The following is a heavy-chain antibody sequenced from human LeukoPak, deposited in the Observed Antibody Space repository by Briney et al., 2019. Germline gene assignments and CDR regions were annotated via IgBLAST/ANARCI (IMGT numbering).Heavy chain of an antibody. CDR3: ARATYYYDSSGYYEYNWFDP. D-gene: IGHD3-22*01. CDR2: ISAYNGNT. CDR1: GYTFASYD. J-gene: IGHJ5*02. V-gene: IGHV1-18*01. Sequence: GASVKVSCKASGYTFASYDINWVRQATGQGLEWMGWISAYNGNTNYAQKLQGRVTMTTDTSTSTAYMELRSLRSDDTAVYYCARATYYYDSSGYYEYNWFDPWGQGTLVTVSS.